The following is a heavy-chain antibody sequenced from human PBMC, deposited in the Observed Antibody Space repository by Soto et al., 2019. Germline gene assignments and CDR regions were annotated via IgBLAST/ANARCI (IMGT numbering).Heavy chain of an antibody. CDR1: GFSLNTGGVG. CDR2: IYWDDGE. J-gene: IGHJ6*02. Sequence: ITLKESGPTLVKPTQTLTLTCTFSGFSLNTGGVGVGWVRQPRGKAMEWLGLIYWDDGERYRPSLRSRLNITKDTINNQVVLTMTNMDPEDTATYFCVRNWRYYGGDYYYGMDAWGQGTTVTVSS. CDR3: VRNWRYYGGDYYYGMDA. V-gene: IGHV2-5*02. D-gene: IGHD3-10*01.